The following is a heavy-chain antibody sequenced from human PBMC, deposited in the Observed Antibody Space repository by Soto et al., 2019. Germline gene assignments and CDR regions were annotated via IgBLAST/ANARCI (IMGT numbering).Heavy chain of an antibody. D-gene: IGHD3-22*01. J-gene: IGHJ4*02. CDR2: ISYDGSNK. V-gene: IGHV3-30*18. CDR3: AKEENYYDTTPWGIDY. Sequence: QVQLVESGGGAVQPGRSLRLSCAASGFTFSSYGMYWVRQAPGKGLEWVAVISYDGSNKYYADSVKGRFTISRDISKKTLYLQMNSLRVEDTAVYYCAKEENYYDTTPWGIDYWGQGTLVSVSS. CDR1: GFTFSSYG.